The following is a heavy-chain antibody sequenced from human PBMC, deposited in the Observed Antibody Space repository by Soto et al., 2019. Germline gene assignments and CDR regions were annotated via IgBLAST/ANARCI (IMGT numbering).Heavy chain of an antibody. V-gene: IGHV4-4*07. CDR2: IYTSGST. CDR1: GGSISSYY. J-gene: IGHJ5*02. Sequence: ETLSLTCTVSGGSISSYYWSWIRQPAGKGLEWIGRIYTSGSTNYNPSLKSRVTMSVDTSKNQFSLKLSSVTAADTAVYYCARDLIQGLVISGRGNYAWNWFDPWGQGTLVTVPQ. D-gene: IGHD3-9*01. CDR3: ARDLIQGLVISGRGNYAWNWFDP.